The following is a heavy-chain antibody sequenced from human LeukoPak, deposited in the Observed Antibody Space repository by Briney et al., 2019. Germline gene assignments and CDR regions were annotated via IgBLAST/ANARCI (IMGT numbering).Heavy chain of an antibody. CDR1: GGSFSGYY. J-gene: IGHJ5*02. V-gene: IGHV4-34*01. D-gene: IGHD2-2*02. CDR3: ARDPLGYCSSTSCYTDNWFDP. CDR2: INHSGST. Sequence: KPSETLSLTCAVYGGSFSGYYWSWIRQPPGKGLEWIGEINHSGSTNYNPSLKSRVTISVDTSKNQFSLKLSSVTAADTAVYYCARDPLGYCSSTSCYTDNWFDPWGQGTLVTVSS.